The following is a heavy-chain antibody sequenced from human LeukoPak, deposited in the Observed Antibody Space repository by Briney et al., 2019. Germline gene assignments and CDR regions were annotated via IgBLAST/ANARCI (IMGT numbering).Heavy chain of an antibody. V-gene: IGHV4-59*08. D-gene: IGHD3-22*01. CDR3: ARLDWYYYDSSGYWDD. Sequence: SETLSLTCTVSGGSISNYYWSWIRQPPGKGLEWIGDINYSGSTNYNPSLKSRVTISIDTSKNQFSLKLSSVTAADTAVHYCARLDWYYYDSSGYWDDWGQGTLVTVSS. CDR1: GGSISNYY. J-gene: IGHJ4*02. CDR2: INYSGST.